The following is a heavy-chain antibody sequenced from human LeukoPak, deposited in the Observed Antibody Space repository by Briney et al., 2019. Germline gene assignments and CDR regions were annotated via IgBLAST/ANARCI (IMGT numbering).Heavy chain of an antibody. CDR3: ATPAATTTPA. Sequence: ASVKVSCKASGGTFSSYAISWVRQAPGQGLEWMGRIIPILGIANYAQKFKGRVTITADKSTSTAYMELSSLRSEDTAVYYCATPAATTTPAWGQGTLVTVSS. V-gene: IGHV1-69*10. CDR1: GGTFSSYA. CDR2: IIPILGIA. D-gene: IGHD2-2*01. J-gene: IGHJ5*02.